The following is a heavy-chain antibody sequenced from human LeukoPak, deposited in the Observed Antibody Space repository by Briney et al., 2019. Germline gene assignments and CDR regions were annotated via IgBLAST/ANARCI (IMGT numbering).Heavy chain of an antibody. J-gene: IGHJ4*02. CDR1: GFTFSGYA. CDR2: ISGSGGTT. D-gene: IGHD6-13*01. V-gene: IGHV3-23*01. Sequence: GGSLRLSCAASGFTFSGYAMSWVRQAPGKGLQWVSSISGSGGTTYFADSVKGRFTISRDNSKNTVYLQMNSLRVEDTAVYYCAKDLYSSSWFWEGDWGPGTLVTVSS. CDR3: AKDLYSSSWFWEGD.